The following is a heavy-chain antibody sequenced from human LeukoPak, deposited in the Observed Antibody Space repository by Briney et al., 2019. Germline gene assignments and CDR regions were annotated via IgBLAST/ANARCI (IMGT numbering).Heavy chain of an antibody. J-gene: IGHJ5*02. CDR1: GGSISSYY. CDR3: ASWTNYDSSGFDP. CDR2: IYYSGST. D-gene: IGHD3-22*01. Sequence: SETLSLTCTVSGGSISSYYWSWIRHPPGRGLEWIGYIYYSGSTNYNPSLKTRVTISVDTSKNQFSLKLSSVTAADTAVYYCASWTNYDSSGFDPWGQGTLVTVSS. V-gene: IGHV4-59*01.